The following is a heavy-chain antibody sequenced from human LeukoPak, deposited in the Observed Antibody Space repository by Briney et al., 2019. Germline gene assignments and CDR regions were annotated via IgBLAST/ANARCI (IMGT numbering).Heavy chain of an antibody. CDR3: ARQTGYCSGGSCYGYFQH. Sequence: SETLSLTCTVSGGXIXSSSYXXXXXRQPPGKGLEWIGSVXYSGSTYYNTSLQSRVTISVDTSKNQFSLKPSSVTAADTAIYYCARQTGYCSGGSCYGYFQHWGQGTLVTVSS. V-gene: IGHV4-39*01. CDR2: VXYSGST. CDR1: GGXIXSSSYX. D-gene: IGHD2-15*01. J-gene: IGHJ1*01.